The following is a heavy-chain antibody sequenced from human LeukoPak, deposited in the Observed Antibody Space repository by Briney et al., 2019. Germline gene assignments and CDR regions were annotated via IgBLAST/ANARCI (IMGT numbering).Heavy chain of an antibody. CDR3: ARISSITHYYGSGSSLGY. V-gene: IGHV1-3*01. J-gene: IGHJ4*02. D-gene: IGHD3-10*01. CDR1: GYTFTSYA. Sequence: ASVKVSCKASGYTFTSYAMHWVRQAPGQRLEWMGWINAGNGNTKYSQKFQGRVTITRDTSASTAYMELSSLRSEDTAVYYCARISSITHYYGSGSSLGYWGQGTLVTVSS. CDR2: INAGNGNT.